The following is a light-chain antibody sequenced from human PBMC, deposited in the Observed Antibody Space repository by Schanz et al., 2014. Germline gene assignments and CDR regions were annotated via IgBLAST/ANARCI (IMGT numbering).Light chain of an antibody. Sequence: EIVLTQSPATLSVSPGESATLSCRASQSVRSSSLAWYQQRPGQAPRLLIYGASVRATGIPDRFSGSGSGTEFTLTISSLQSEDFAVYFCQHYNNWPPLMYTFGQGTKLEMK. J-gene: IGKJ2*01. CDR2: GAS. CDR1: QSVRSS. CDR3: QHYNNWPPLMYT. V-gene: IGKV3D-15*01.